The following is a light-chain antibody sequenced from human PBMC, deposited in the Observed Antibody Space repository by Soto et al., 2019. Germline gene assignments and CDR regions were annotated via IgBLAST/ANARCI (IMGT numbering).Light chain of an antibody. CDR1: QSINGR. J-gene: IGKJ2*01. CDR3: QQSSSTPYT. V-gene: IGKV1-39*01. Sequence: DIQMTQSPSTLSASIGDRVTITCRASQSINGRLAWYQQKPGRPPKLLIYDVSFLESGVPSRFSGSGSGTDFNLTISSLQPEDFASYYCQQSSSTPYTFGQGTKLEIK. CDR2: DVS.